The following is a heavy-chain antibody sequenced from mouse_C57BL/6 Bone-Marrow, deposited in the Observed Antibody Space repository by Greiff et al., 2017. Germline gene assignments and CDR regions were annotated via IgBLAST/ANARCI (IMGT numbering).Heavy chain of an antibody. CDR3: ARGAQATLMDN. J-gene: IGHJ4*01. Sequence: VQLQQSGPVLVKPGASVKMSCKASGYTFTDYYMNWVKQSHGKSLEWIGVINPYNGGTSYNQKFQGKATLTVDKSSSPAYMELNSLTSEDSVGYYWARGAQATLMDNWGQGTSVTVSS. D-gene: IGHD3-2*02. CDR2: INPYNGGT. V-gene: IGHV1-19*01. CDR1: GYTFTDYY.